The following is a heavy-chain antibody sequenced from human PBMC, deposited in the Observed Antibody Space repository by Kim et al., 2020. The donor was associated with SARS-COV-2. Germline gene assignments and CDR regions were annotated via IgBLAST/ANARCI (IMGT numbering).Heavy chain of an antibody. D-gene: IGHD3-10*01. J-gene: IGHJ4*02. Sequence: YSPSFQGHVTISADKSISTAYLQWSSLKASDTAMYYCARQPYGSGSPLDYWGQGSLVTVSS. V-gene: IGHV5-10-1*01. CDR3: ARQPYGSGSPLDY.